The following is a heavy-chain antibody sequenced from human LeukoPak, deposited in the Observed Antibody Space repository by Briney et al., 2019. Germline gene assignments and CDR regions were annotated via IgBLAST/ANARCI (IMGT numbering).Heavy chain of an antibody. J-gene: IGHJ5*02. D-gene: IGHD2-15*01. CDR1: GFTFSSYG. Sequence: PGRSLRLSCAASGFTFSSYGMPWVRQAPGKGLEWVAVIWYDGSNKYYADSVKGRFTISRDNSKNTLYLQMNSLRAEDTAVYYCARVHRIGYCSGGSCYSVAGGLRDWFDPWGQGTLVTVSS. CDR3: ARVHRIGYCSGGSCYSVAGGLRDWFDP. V-gene: IGHV3-33*01. CDR2: IWYDGSNK.